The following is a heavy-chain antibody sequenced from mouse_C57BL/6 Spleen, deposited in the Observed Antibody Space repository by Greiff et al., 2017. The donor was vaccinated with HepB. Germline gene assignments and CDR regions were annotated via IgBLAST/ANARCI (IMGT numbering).Heavy chain of an antibody. V-gene: IGHV14-1*01. Sequence: EVQLQQSGAELVRPGASVKLSCTASGFNIKDYYMHWVKQRPEQGLEWIGRIDPEDGDTEYAPKFQGKATMTADTSSNTAYLQLSSLTSEDTAVYYCTSIGGNYLTGFDCWGQGTTLTVSS. D-gene: IGHD2-1*01. J-gene: IGHJ2*01. CDR2: IDPEDGDT. CDR1: GFNIKDYY. CDR3: TSIGGNYLTGFDC.